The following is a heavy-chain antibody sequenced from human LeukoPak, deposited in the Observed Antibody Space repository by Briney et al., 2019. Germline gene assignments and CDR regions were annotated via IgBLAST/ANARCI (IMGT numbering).Heavy chain of an antibody. D-gene: IGHD1-26*01. V-gene: IGHV4-39*07. CDR1: GGSISSSSYY. J-gene: IGHJ4*02. Sequence: SETLSLTCTVSGGSISSSSYYWGWIRQPPGKGLEWIGSIYYSGTTYYNPSLKSRVTISVDTSKNQFSLRLSSVTAADTAVYYCARGLGATSHAAAYWGQGTLVTVSS. CDR3: ARGLGATSHAAAY. CDR2: IYYSGTT.